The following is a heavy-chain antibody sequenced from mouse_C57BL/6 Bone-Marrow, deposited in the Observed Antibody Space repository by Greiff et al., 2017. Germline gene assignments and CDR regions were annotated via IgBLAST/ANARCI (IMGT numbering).Heavy chain of an antibody. CDR1: GYSITSGYY. CDR2: ISYGGSN. V-gene: IGHV3-6*01. Sequence: EVQLVESGPGLVKPSQSLSLTCSVTGYSITSGYYWNWLRPCPGNQLEWMGYISYGGSNYYNPSLKNRISITRDTSKNQFFLKLNAVTTEDTATYCCAMGFAYWGQGTLVTVSA. J-gene: IGHJ3*01. CDR3: AMGFAY. D-gene: IGHD1-1*02.